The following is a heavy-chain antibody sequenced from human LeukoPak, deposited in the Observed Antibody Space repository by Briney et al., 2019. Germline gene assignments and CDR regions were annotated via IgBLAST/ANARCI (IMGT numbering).Heavy chain of an antibody. Sequence: ASVKVSCNASGYTFTGYYMHWVRQAPGQWLEWMGWINPNSGGTNYAQKFQGRVTMTRDTSISTAYMELSRLRSDDTAVYYCARDQGGSYYGSNFDYWGQGTLVTVSS. V-gene: IGHV1-2*02. CDR2: INPNSGGT. D-gene: IGHD1-26*01. CDR1: GYTFTGYY. J-gene: IGHJ4*02. CDR3: ARDQGGSYYGSNFDY.